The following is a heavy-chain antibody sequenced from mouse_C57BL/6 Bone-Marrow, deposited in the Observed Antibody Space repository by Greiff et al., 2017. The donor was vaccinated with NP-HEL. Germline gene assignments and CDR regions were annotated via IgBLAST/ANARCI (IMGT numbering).Heavy chain of an antibody. J-gene: IGHJ1*03. D-gene: IGHD1-1*01. Sequence: QVQLQQSGAELVRPGTSVKVSCKASGYAFTNYLIEWVKQRPGQGLEWIGVINPGSGGTNYTEKFKGKATLTADKSSSTAYMQLSSLTSEDSAVYFWSRVYYYGRGYFDVWGTGTTVTVSS. CDR2: INPGSGGT. V-gene: IGHV1-54*01. CDR1: GYAFTNYL. CDR3: SRVYYYGRGYFDV.